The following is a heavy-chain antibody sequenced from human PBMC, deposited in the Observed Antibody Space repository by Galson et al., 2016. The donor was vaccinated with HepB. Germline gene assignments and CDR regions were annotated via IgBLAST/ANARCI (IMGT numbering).Heavy chain of an antibody. CDR2: ISFDGSGE. CDR1: GFTFGSYE. Sequence: SLRLSCATSGFTFGSYEMHWVRQPPGKGLEWVAIISFDGSGEKYADSVKGRFTTSRDNFQNTLFLQMSSLRVEDTAVYYCAGDPPGSDYGLDVWGKGTTVTVSS. CDR3: AGDPPGSDYGLDV. V-gene: IGHV3-33*01. J-gene: IGHJ6*04.